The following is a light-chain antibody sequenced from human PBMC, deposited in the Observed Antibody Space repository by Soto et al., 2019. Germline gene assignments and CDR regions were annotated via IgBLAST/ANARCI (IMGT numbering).Light chain of an antibody. Sequence: DIVMTQSPLSLPVTPGEPASMSCRSSQSLLHSSGNNYLDWYVQKPGQSPQLLIYWGSYRASGVPDRFSGSGSGTDFTLKISRVEAEDVGIYCCMQGQQTPITFGQATRLAIK. CDR3: MQGQQTPIT. CDR2: WGS. J-gene: IGKJ5*01. CDR1: QSLLHSSGNNY. V-gene: IGKV2-28*01.